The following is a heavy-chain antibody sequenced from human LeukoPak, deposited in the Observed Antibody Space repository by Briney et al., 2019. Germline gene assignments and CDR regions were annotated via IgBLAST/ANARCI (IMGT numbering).Heavy chain of an antibody. CDR1: GGSFSSYY. CDR3: ASRSTYYYGSGSYGGVFQH. J-gene: IGHJ1*01. Sequence: SETLSLTCAVYGGSFSSYYWSWIRQPPGKGLEWIGYIYYSGSTNYNPSLKSRVTISVDTSKNQFSLKLSSVTAADTAVYYCASRSTYYYGSGSYGGVFQHWGQGTLVTVSS. V-gene: IGHV4-59*08. D-gene: IGHD3-10*01. CDR2: IYYSGST.